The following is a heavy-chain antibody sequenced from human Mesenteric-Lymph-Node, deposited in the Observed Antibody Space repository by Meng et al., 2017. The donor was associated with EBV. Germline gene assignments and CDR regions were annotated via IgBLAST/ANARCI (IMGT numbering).Heavy chain of an antibody. CDR1: GYSFTSYY. Sequence: VQLVQLGADVRNPGASVKISCKASGYSFTSYYIHWPRQAPGQGLEWLGIINPSDGGTAYPQNFHARVTVTMDTSSSTVHVDLSSLKSDDTAVYYCALASFDFWGQGTLVTVSS. V-gene: IGHV1-46*01. CDR2: INPSDGGT. CDR3: ALASFDF. J-gene: IGHJ4*02.